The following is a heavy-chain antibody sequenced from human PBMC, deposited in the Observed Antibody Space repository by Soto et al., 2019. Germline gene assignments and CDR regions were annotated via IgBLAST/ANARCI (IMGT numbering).Heavy chain of an antibody. J-gene: IGHJ6*03. Sequence: EVQLVESGGVLVEPGGSVRLSCAASGFTFSRYTMNWVRQAPGKGLEWVSSISYTSTYIYYADSLKGRFTISRDNAKISLYLQMSGLRTEDTAVYYCARVGGYYDYSMDVWGKGTTVTVSS. CDR3: ARVGGYYDYSMDV. D-gene: IGHD3-3*01. CDR1: GFTFSRYT. CDR2: ISYTSTYI. V-gene: IGHV3-21*01.